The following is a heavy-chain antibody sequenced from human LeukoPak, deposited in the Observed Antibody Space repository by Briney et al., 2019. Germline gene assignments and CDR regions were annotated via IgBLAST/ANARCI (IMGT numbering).Heavy chain of an antibody. CDR1: GYSFTSYW. Sequence: HGESLKISCKGSGYSFTSYWIGWVRQMPGKGLEWMGIIYPGDSDTRYSPSFQGQVTISADKSISTAYLQWSSLKASDTGVYYCAREGQLGYCSSTSCWSAFDLWGQGTMVTVSS. CDR2: IYPGDSDT. D-gene: IGHD2-2*01. V-gene: IGHV5-51*01. J-gene: IGHJ3*01. CDR3: AREGQLGYCSSTSCWSAFDL.